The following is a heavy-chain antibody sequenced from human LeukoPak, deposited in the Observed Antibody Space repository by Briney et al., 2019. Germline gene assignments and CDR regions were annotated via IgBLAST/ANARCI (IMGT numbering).Heavy chain of an antibody. CDR3: ARGDVGSGWYREPSGLDY. J-gene: IGHJ4*02. V-gene: IGHV6-1*01. CDR1: GDSVSSNSAA. Sequence: SQTLSLTCAISGDSVSSNSAAWNWIRQSPSRGLEWLGRAYYKAKRYNDYAVYVKSRIAINPDTSKNQFSLQLNSVTPEDTAVYYCARGDVGSGWYREPSGLDYWGQGTLVTVSS. D-gene: IGHD6-19*01. CDR2: AYYKAKRYN.